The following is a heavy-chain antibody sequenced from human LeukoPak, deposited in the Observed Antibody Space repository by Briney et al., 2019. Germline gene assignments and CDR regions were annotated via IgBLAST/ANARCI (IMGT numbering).Heavy chain of an antibody. Sequence: SVKVSCKASGGTFSSYAISWVRQAPGQGLEWMGGIIPIFGTANYAQKFQGRVTITADESTSTAYMELSSLRSEDTAVYYCARGGWSVAGQLAYWGQGTLVTVSS. D-gene: IGHD6-19*01. J-gene: IGHJ4*02. CDR3: ARGGWSVAGQLAY. CDR1: GGTFSSYA. CDR2: IIPIFGTA. V-gene: IGHV1-69*13.